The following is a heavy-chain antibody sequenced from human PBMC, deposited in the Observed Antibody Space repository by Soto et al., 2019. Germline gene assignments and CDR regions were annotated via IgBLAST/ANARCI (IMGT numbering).Heavy chain of an antibody. CDR2: ISHDGTSR. Sequence: QVRLVESGGGVVQPGRSLRLSCAASGFTFNIYAMHWVRQAPGKGLEWVAVISHDGTSRYYADSVKGRVTISRDNSKSMVFVQMNSLGVEDTVVYYCVRSSGVPTPDFAYWGQGTLVTVSS. D-gene: IGHD3-10*01. J-gene: IGHJ4*02. CDR1: GFTFNIYA. V-gene: IGHV3-30-3*01. CDR3: VRSSGVPTPDFAY.